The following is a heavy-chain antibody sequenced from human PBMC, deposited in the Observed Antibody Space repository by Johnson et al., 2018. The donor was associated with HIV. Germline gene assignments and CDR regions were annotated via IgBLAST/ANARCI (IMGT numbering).Heavy chain of an antibody. CDR2: IGAGGDT. D-gene: IGHD3-10*01. CDR1: GFTLNSYD. J-gene: IGHJ3*02. V-gene: IGHV3-13*01. Sequence: VQVVESGGGLVQPGGSLRLSCAASGFTLNSYDMHWVRQAIGKGLEWVSGIGAGGDTYYAGSVKGRFTISRENAKNTLYLQMNSLRVDDTAIYYCARDPGSITMVRGDAFDIWGQGTMVTVSS. CDR3: ARDPGSITMVRGDAFDI.